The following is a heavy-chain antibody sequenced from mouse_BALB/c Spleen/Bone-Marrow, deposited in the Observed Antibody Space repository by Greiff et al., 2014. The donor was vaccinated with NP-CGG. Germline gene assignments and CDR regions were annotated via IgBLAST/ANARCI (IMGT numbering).Heavy chain of an antibody. J-gene: IGHJ2*01. D-gene: IGHD1-1*01. Sequence: VQLKESGPGLVKPSQSLSLTCTVSGSSITSDYAWNWIRQFPGNKLEWMGCINYSGSTSYNPSLKSRISITRDTSKNQFFLQLNSVTTEDTATYYCSRDYYGSSYFDYWGQGTTLTVSS. CDR1: GSSITSDYA. CDR2: INYSGST. CDR3: SRDYYGSSYFDY. V-gene: IGHV3-2*02.